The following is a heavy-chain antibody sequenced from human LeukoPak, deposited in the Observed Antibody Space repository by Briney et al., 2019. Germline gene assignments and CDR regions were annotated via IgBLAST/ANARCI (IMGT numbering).Heavy chain of an antibody. V-gene: IGHV4-4*07. CDR3: ATETSGTYYNPLGYMDV. D-gene: IGHD3-10*01. CDR2: IFTSGIT. CDR1: GGSISIYY. J-gene: IGHJ6*03. Sequence: SETLSLTCTVSGGSISIYYWNWIRQPAGKGLEWIGRIFTSGITNYNPSLKSRVTMSVDTSKNQSSLNLSSVIAADTAIYYCATETSGTYYNPLGYMDVWGKGTTVTVSS.